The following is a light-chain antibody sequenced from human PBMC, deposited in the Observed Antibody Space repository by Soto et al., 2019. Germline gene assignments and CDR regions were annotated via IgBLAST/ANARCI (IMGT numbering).Light chain of an antibody. CDR2: SNN. CDR3: AAWDDSLNGPVV. V-gene: IGLV1-44*01. Sequence: QAVVPQPPSASGTPGQRVTISCSGSSSNIGSNTVNWYQQLPGTAPKLLIYSNNQRPSGVPDRFSGSKSGTSASLAISGLQSGDEADYYCAAWDDSLNGPVVFGGGTKLTVL. J-gene: IGLJ2*01. CDR1: SSNIGSNT.